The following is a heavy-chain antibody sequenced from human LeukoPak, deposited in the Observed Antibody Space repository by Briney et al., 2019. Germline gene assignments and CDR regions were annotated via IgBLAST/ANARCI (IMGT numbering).Heavy chain of an antibody. D-gene: IGHD5/OR15-5a*01. CDR1: GFTFRSYG. Sequence: SGGSLRLSCAASGFTFRSYGMRWVRQAPGKGLEWVSAISGGGTSTYYADSVKGRFTISGDDVKNTVYLQMNSLRAEDTAVYYCARDVGYSLYDWGQGTLVTVSS. V-gene: IGHV3-23*01. CDR2: ISGGGTST. J-gene: IGHJ4*02. CDR3: ARDVGYSLYD.